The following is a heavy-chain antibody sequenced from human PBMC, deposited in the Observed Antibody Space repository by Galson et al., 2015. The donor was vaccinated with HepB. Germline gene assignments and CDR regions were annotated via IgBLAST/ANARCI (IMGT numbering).Heavy chain of an antibody. CDR1: GGSISSYY. D-gene: IGHD5-18*01. J-gene: IGHJ4*02. Sequence: ETLSLTCSVSGGSISSYYWSWIRQPPGKGLEWISYISYIGSTNYNPSLKSRVIISVDTSENQLSLKLSSVTAADTAVYYCARGQSGYSYGYYFDNWGQGTLVTVSS. V-gene: IGHV4-59*01. CDR2: ISYIGST. CDR3: ARGQSGYSYGYYFDN.